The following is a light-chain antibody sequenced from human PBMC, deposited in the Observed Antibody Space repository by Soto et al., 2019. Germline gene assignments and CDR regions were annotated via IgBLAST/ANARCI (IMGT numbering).Light chain of an antibody. Sequence: DIQLTQSPSFLSASVGDRVTITCRASQGISSYLAWYQQKPGKAPKLLIYAASTLQSGVPSRFSGSGSGTEFTLTISSLQPEDFPTYYCQQLNSYPITFGQETRLEIK. J-gene: IGKJ5*01. CDR2: AAS. CDR3: QQLNSYPIT. V-gene: IGKV1-9*01. CDR1: QGISSY.